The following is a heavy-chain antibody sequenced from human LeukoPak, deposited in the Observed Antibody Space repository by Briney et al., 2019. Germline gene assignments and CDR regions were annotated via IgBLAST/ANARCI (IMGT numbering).Heavy chain of an antibody. CDR2: IYSSGST. CDR1: GGSISSSY. J-gene: IGHJ4*02. D-gene: IGHD4-17*01. Sequence: SETLSLTCTVSGGSISSSYWSWIRQPAGKGLEWIGRIYSSGSTNYNPSPKSRVTISVDKSKNQFSLKLTSVTAADTAVYYCVKEYGDYGWRVAYFDYWGQGTLVTVSS. V-gene: IGHV4-4*07. CDR3: VKEYGDYGWRVAYFDY.